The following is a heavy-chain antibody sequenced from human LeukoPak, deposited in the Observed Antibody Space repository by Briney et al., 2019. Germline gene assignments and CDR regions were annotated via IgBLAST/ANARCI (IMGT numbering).Heavy chain of an antibody. CDR2: ISGSGGST. CDR1: GFTFSSYA. V-gene: IGHV3-23*01. CDR3: AKDYSGSHHFDC. Sequence: PGGSLRLSCAASGFTFSSYAMSWVRQPPGKGLEWVSAISGSGGSTYYADSVKGRFTISRDNSKNTLYLQMNSLRAEDTAVYYCAKDYSGSHHFDCWGQGTLVTVSS. D-gene: IGHD1-26*01. J-gene: IGHJ4*02.